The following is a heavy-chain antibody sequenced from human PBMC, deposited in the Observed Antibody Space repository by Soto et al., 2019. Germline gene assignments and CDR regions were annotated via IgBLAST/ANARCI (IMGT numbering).Heavy chain of an antibody. CDR1: GFTFSDHY. CDR3: ARGHYYDSSGYYDDY. V-gene: IGHV3-72*01. CDR2: TRNKANSYTT. Sequence: GSLRLSCAASGFTFSDHYMDWVRQAPGKGLEWVGRTRNKANSYTTEYAASVKGRFTISRDDSKNSLYLQMNSLKTEDTAVYYCARGHYYDSSGYYDDYWGQGT. D-gene: IGHD3-22*01. J-gene: IGHJ4*02.